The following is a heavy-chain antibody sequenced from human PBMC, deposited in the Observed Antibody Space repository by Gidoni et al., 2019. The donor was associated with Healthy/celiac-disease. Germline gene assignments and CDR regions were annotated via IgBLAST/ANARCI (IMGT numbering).Heavy chain of an antibody. CDR3: ARTQRITRIGALGY. CDR1: GFTFSSSA. D-gene: IGHD3-22*01. CDR2: SRRSGGST. V-gene: IGHV3-23*01. Sequence: EVHLLESGGGLVQHGGSLRLSCAASGFTFSSSAMSWVRQAPGKGREWVAASRRSGGSTYYADSGKCRFTISRDNSKNTVYLKMNSLRAEDTAVYDCARTQRITRIGALGYWGQGTLVTVSS. J-gene: IGHJ4*02.